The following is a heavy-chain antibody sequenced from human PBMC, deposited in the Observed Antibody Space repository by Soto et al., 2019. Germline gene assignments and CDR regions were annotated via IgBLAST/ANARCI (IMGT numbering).Heavy chain of an antibody. CDR1: GFTFSSYG. D-gene: IGHD6-13*01. CDR2: ISYDGSNK. CDR3: AKEGLSYSSSWPDY. V-gene: IGHV3-30*18. J-gene: IGHJ4*02. Sequence: GGSLRLSCAASGFTFSSYGMHWVRQAPGKGLEWVAVISYDGSNKYYADSVKGRFTISRDNSKNTLYLQMNSLRAEDTAVYYCAKEGLSYSSSWPDYWGQGTLVTVSS.